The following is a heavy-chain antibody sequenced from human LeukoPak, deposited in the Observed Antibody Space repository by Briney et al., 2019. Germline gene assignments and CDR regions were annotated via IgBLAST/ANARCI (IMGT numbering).Heavy chain of an antibody. J-gene: IGHJ4*02. CDR1: GFTFSSYG. V-gene: IGHV3-30*18. Sequence: GGSLRLSCVTSGFTFSSYGMHWVRQAPGKGLERVAVISYDGSNKYYPDSVKGRFTISRDNSKNTLYLQMNSLRAEDTAVYYCAKDSGRLAALVRGVIPRNYWGQGTLVSVSS. CDR2: ISYDGSNK. D-gene: IGHD3-10*01. CDR3: AKDSGRLAALVRGVIPRNY.